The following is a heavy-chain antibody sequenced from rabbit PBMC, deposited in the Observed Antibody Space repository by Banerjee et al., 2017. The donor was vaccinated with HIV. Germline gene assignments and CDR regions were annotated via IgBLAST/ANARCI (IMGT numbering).Heavy chain of an antibody. CDR3: ARSSSGVSPTRLDL. CDR2: IYTSSGST. J-gene: IGHJ3*01. D-gene: IGHD1-1*01. Sequence: QEQLEESGGDLVKPEGSLTLTCTASGFSFISKYNMCWVRQAPGKGLEWIACIYTSSGSTDYASWAKGRFTGSKTSPTTVTLQMTSLTAADTATYFCARSSSGVSPTRLDLWGQGTLVTVS. CDR1: GFSFISKYN. V-gene: IGHV1S45*01.